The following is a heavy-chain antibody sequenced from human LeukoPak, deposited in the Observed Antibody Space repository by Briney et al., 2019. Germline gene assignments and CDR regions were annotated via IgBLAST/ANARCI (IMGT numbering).Heavy chain of an antibody. J-gene: IGHJ4*02. V-gene: IGHV4-34*01. CDR2: INHSGST. D-gene: IGHD2-21*02. Sequence: SETLSLTCAVYGGSFSGYYWSWIRQPPGKGLEWIGEINHSGSTNYNPSLKSRVTISVDTSKNQFSLKLSSVTAADTAVYYCARGSGWVTATTGRSLDYWGQGTLVTVSS. CDR1: GGSFSGYY. CDR3: ARGSGWVTATTGRSLDY.